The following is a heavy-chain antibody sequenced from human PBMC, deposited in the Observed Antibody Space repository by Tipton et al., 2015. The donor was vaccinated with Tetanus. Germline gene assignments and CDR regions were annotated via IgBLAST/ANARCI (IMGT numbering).Heavy chain of an antibody. V-gene: IGHV4-39*01. CDR2: IYRRETT. Sequence: TLSLTCTVSGDSIGRTSPYWGWIRQPPGKDLEWIGSIYRRETTYYNPSLKSRVTVSIDMSKNQFSLKLSSVTAADTAVYYCARTSGYMYSDCWGQGTLVTVSS. D-gene: IGHD3-3*01. J-gene: IGHJ4*02. CDR1: GDSIGRTSPY. CDR3: ARTSGYMYSDC.